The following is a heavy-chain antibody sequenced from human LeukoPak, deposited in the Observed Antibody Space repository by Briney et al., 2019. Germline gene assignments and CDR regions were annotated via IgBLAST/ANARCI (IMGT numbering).Heavy chain of an antibody. V-gene: IGHV3-23*01. CDR2: ISGSGGST. J-gene: IGHJ3*02. CDR1: GFTFSSYA. Sequence: PGGSLRLSCAASGFTFSSYAMSWVRQAPGKGLEWVSAISGSGGSTYYADSVKGRFTISRDNSKNTLYLQMNSLRAEDTAVYYCASRDGYNGDAFDIWGQGTMVTVSS. CDR3: ASRDGYNGDAFDI. D-gene: IGHD5-24*01.